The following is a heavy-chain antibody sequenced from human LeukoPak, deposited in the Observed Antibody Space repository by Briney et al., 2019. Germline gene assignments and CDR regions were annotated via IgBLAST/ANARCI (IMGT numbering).Heavy chain of an antibody. V-gene: IGHV4-59*11. CDR1: GGSISSHY. J-gene: IGHJ5*02. D-gene: IGHD6-13*01. Sequence: SETLSLTCTVSGGSISSHYWSWIRQPPGKRLEWIGYIYYSGSTNYNPSLKSRVTISLDTSKNQFSLKLNSVTAADTAVYYCARSGSSSWSLKNWVDPWGQGNPVTVSS. CDR2: IYYSGST. CDR3: ARSGSSSWSLKNWVDP.